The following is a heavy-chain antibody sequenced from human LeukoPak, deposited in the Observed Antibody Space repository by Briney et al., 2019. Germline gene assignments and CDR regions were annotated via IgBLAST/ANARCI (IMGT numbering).Heavy chain of an antibody. CDR1: GGSISSYY. Sequence: SETLSLTCTVSGGSISSYYWSWIRQPAGKGLEWIGRIYTTGGTNYNPSLKSRVTMSVDTSKNQFSLKLSSVTAADTAVYYCARMAHYDFWSGYRDAFDIWGQGTMVTVSS. D-gene: IGHD3-3*01. CDR3: ARMAHYDFWSGYRDAFDI. V-gene: IGHV4-4*07. CDR2: IYTTGGT. J-gene: IGHJ3*02.